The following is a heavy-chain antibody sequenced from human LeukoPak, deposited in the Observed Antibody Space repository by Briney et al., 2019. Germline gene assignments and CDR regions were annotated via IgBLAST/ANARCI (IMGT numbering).Heavy chain of an antibody. CDR1: GFSFPYG. Sequence: PGGSLRLSCEASGFSFPYGMSWVRQAPGKGLEWVSGITNSGENTYYADSVKGRFTISRDNSKNTLYLQMNSLRAEDTAVYYCAKSSNYYYYYYMDVWGKGTTVTISS. CDR2: ITNSGENT. CDR3: AKSSNYYYYYYMDV. J-gene: IGHJ6*03. D-gene: IGHD6-6*01. V-gene: IGHV3-23*01.